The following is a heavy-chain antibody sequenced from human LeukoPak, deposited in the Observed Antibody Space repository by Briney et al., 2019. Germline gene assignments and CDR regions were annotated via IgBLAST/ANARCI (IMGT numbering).Heavy chain of an antibody. CDR3: AREGYYDSSGYGSPKLYYYYGMDV. CDR2: IYSGGST. D-gene: IGHD3-22*01. Sequence: RTGGSLRLSCAASGFTGSSNYMSWVRQAPGKGLEWVSVIYSGGSTYYADSVKGRFTISRDNSKNTLYLQMNSLRDEDTAVYYCAREGYYDSSGYGSPKLYYYYGMDVWGQGTTVTVSS. J-gene: IGHJ6*02. CDR1: GFTGSSNY. V-gene: IGHV3-53*01.